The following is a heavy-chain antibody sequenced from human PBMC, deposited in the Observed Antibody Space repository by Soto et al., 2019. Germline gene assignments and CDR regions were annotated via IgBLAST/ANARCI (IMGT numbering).Heavy chain of an antibody. CDR1: GGSISSYY. D-gene: IGHD6-19*01. CDR3: ATGGSSGCLPIYSQH. J-gene: IGHJ1*01. Sequence: SETLSLTCTVSGGSISSYYWSWIRQPPGKGLEWIGYIYYSGSTNYNPSLKSRVTISVDTSKNQFSLKLSSVTAADTAVYYCATGGSSGCLPIYSQHWGQGTLVTVSS. V-gene: IGHV4-59*01. CDR2: IYYSGST.